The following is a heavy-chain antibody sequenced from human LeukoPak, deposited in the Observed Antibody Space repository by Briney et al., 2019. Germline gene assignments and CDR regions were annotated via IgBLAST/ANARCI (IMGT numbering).Heavy chain of an antibody. CDR3: AKTRSGSYYEAFDI. V-gene: IGHV3-9*03. CDR1: GFSFDDYS. CDR2: ISWNSDRI. D-gene: IGHD1-26*01. Sequence: PGGSLRLSCAASGFSFDDYSMHWVRQAPGKGLEWVSGISWNSDRIGYADSVKGRFTISRDNAKNSLYLQMNRLRAEDMALYYCAKTRSGSYYEAFDIWGQGTMVTVSS. J-gene: IGHJ3*02.